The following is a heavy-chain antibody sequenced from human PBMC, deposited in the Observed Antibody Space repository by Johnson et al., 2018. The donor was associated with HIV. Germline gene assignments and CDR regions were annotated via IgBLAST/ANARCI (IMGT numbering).Heavy chain of an antibody. V-gene: IGHV3-7*01. CDR3: ARYSGSYLADAFDI. CDR1: GFTFSSYW. D-gene: IGHD1-26*01. CDR2: IKQDGSEK. Sequence: VQLVESGGGLVQPGGSLRLSCAASGFTFSSYWMSWVRQAPGKGLEWVANIKQDGSEKYYVDSVKGRFTISRDNAKNSLYLQMNSLRAEDTAVYYCARYSGSYLADAFDIWGQGTMVTVSS. J-gene: IGHJ3*02.